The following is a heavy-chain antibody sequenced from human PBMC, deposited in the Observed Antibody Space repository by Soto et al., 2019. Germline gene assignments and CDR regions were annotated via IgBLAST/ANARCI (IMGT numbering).Heavy chain of an antibody. CDR3: AKGHDFWSGYGHYYYYYYMDV. Sequence: GGSLRLSCAASGFTFSSYAMSWVRQAPGKGLEWVSAISGSGGSTYYADSVKGRFTISRDNSKNTLYLRMNSLRAEDTAVYYCAKGHDFWSGYGHYYYYYYMDVWGKGTTVTVSS. CDR1: GFTFSSYA. CDR2: ISGSGGST. J-gene: IGHJ6*03. V-gene: IGHV3-23*01. D-gene: IGHD3-3*01.